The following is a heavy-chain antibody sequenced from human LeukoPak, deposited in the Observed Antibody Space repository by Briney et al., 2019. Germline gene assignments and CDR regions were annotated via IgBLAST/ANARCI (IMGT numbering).Heavy chain of an antibody. V-gene: IGHV3-74*01. J-gene: IGHJ4*02. CDR1: GFTFITYW. CDR3: VRVDPTASGKHAY. Sequence: GGSLRLSCAASGFTFITYWMQWVRQAPGKGLVFVSRINPDGTTTNYADSVKGRFTISRDNAKNTLSLQLSSLRVEDTAVYYCVRVDPTASGKHAYWGQGTRVTVSS. D-gene: IGHD3/OR15-3a*01. CDR2: INPDGTTT.